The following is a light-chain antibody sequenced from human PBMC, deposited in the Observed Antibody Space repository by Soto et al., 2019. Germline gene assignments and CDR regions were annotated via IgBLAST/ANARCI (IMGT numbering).Light chain of an antibody. V-gene: IGKV1-12*01. CDR3: QQGDSFPFT. Sequence: DIEMTQSPSSVSASVGDRVTLTCLASHDISTWLAWYQQKPGRAPTLLISAASTLQSGVPSRFSGSGSGTEFTLTISSLQPEDFATYFCQQGDSFPFTFGGGTKVDIK. CDR2: AAS. J-gene: IGKJ4*01. CDR1: HDISTW.